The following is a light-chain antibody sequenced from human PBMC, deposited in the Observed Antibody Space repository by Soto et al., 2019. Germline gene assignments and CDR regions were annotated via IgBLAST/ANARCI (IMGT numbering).Light chain of an antibody. Sequence: QSALTQPASVSGSPGQSITISCTGTTSDVGRYNYVSWYQQHPGKAPKLIIYDVSNRPSGVSNRFSGSKSGNTASLTISGLQAEDEADYYCNSYTSICTYVFGTGTKVTVL. CDR2: DVS. J-gene: IGLJ1*01. V-gene: IGLV2-14*01. CDR1: TSDVGRYNY. CDR3: NSYTSICTYV.